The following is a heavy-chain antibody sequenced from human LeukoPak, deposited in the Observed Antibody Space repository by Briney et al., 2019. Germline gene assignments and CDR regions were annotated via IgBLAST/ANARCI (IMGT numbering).Heavy chain of an antibody. D-gene: IGHD6-19*01. J-gene: IGHJ4*02. Sequence: PGGSLRLSCAASGFTFSSHAIHWVRQPPGKGLEWVAVISYDGTYKYYADSEKGRFTVSRDNSKNTLYLQMNSLTTEDTAVYYCARGPHSSGWRNYFDFWGQGTLVTVSS. CDR3: ARGPHSSGWRNYFDF. CDR1: GFTFSSHA. CDR2: ISYDGTYK. V-gene: IGHV3-30*04.